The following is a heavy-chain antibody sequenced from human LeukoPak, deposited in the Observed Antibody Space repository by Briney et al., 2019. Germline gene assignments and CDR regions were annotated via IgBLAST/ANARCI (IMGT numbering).Heavy chain of an antibody. CDR3: AKVGRWLQLGYFDY. CDR2: ISGSGGST. D-gene: IGHD5-12*01. Sequence: GGSLRLSCAASGFTFSSYAMSWVRQAPGKGLEWVSAISGSGGSTYYADSVKGRFTISRDNSKNTLYLQMNSLGAEDTAVYYCAKVGRWLQLGYFDYWGQGTLVTVSS. CDR1: GFTFSSYA. J-gene: IGHJ4*02. V-gene: IGHV3-23*01.